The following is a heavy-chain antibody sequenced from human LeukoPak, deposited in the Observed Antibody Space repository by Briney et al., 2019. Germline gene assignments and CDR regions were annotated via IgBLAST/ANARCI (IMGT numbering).Heavy chain of an antibody. CDR3: ARDFSDSSGYYPLGN. D-gene: IGHD3-22*01. CDR2: IIPILGIA. V-gene: IGHV1-69*04. J-gene: IGHJ4*02. CDR1: GGTFSSYT. Sequence: GASVKVSCKASGGTFSSYTISWVRQAPGQGLEWMGRIIPILGIANYAQKFQGRVTITADKSTSTAYMELSSLRSEDTAVYYCARDFSDSSGYYPLGNWGQGTLVTVSS.